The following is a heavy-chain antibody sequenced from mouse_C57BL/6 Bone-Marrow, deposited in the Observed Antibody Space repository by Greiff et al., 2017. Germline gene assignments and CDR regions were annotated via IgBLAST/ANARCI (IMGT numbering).Heavy chain of an antibody. CDR3: ARSLYGKYVVYFDY. Sequence: QVQLKQSGAELVRPGTSVKVSCKASGYAFTNYLIEWVKQRPGQGLEWIGVINPGSGGTNYNEKFKGKATLTADKSSSTAYMQLSSLTSEDSAVYFCARSLYGKYVVYFDYWGQGTTLTVSS. D-gene: IGHD2-1*01. J-gene: IGHJ2*01. CDR2: INPGSGGT. CDR1: GYAFTNYL. V-gene: IGHV1-54*01.